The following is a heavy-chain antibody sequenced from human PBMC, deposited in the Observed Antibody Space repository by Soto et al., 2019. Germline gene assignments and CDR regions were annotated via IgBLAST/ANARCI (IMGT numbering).Heavy chain of an antibody. D-gene: IGHD5-12*01. CDR1: GFTLTNYA. Sequence: GGSLRLSCAASGFTLTNYAMSWVRQAPGKGLEWVSGIRGTGGGTYYTDSVKGRFTISKDNSKNTLYLQMNSLRAEDTAVYYCARVRDGYNSNDAFDIWGQGTMVTVSS. CDR3: ARVRDGYNSNDAFDI. CDR2: IRGTGGGT. V-gene: IGHV3-23*01. J-gene: IGHJ3*02.